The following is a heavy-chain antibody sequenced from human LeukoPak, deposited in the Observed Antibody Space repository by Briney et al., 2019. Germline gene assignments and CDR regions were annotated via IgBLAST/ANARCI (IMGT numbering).Heavy chain of an antibody. V-gene: IGHV3-43D*03. J-gene: IGHJ4*02. CDR3: VKDRSHTVTYFDY. CDR2: VGWGGDNT. Sequence: GGSLRLSCAAAGFTFDDYAMHWVRQAPGKGLEWVSVVGWGGDNTYYADSVKGRFTISRDNSKNSLYLQTKSLRTEDSALYYCVKDRSHTVTYFDYWGRGTLVTVSS. CDR1: GFTFDDYA. D-gene: IGHD4-11*01.